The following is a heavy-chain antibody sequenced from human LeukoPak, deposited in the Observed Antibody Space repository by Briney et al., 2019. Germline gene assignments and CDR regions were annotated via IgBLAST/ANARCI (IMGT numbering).Heavy chain of an antibody. D-gene: IGHD4/OR15-4a*01. CDR2: ISGSGGST. CDR3: AKVGSAGAYYYYYMDV. V-gene: IGHV3-23*01. CDR1: GFTFSSYA. Sequence: PGGSLRLSCAASGFTFSSYAMSWVRQAPGKGLEWVSAISGSGGSTYYADSVKGRFTISRDNSKSTLYLQMNSLRAEDTAVYYRAKVGSAGAYYYYYMDVWGKGTTVTVSS. J-gene: IGHJ6*03.